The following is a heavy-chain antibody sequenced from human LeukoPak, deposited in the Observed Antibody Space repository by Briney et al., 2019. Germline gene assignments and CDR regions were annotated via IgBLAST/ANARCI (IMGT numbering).Heavy chain of an antibody. CDR2: ISAYNGNT. V-gene: IGHV1-18*01. CDR1: GYTFTSYG. J-gene: IGHJ5*02. D-gene: IGHD3-10*01. CDR3: AREAGVMVRGVIITPPNWFDP. Sequence: ASVKVSCKASGYTFTSYGISWVRQAPGQGLEWMGWISAYNGNTNYAQKLQGRVTMTTDTSTSTAYMELSSLRSEDTAVYYCAREAGVMVRGVIITPPNWFDPWGQGTLVTVSS.